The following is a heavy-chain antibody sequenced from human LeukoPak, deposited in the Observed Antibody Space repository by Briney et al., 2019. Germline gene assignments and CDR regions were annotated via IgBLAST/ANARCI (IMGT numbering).Heavy chain of an antibody. CDR2: IYSGGST. CDR1: GFTVSTYY. Sequence: QPGGSLRLSCAASGFTVSTYYMTWVRQASGKGLECVSVIYSGGSTYYADSVKGRFTVSRDNSKNTLYLQMNSLRAEDTAMYYCARGLGYCTSTTCLLPFDYWGQGTLVTVSS. CDR3: ARGLGYCTSTTCLLPFDY. D-gene: IGHD2-2*01. J-gene: IGHJ4*02. V-gene: IGHV3-53*01.